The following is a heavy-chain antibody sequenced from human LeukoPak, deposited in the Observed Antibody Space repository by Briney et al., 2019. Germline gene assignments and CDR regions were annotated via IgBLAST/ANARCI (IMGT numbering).Heavy chain of an antibody. V-gene: IGHV6-1*01. Sequence: SPTLSLTCAISGDSVSSNIAAWHWLRQSPSRGLEWLGRTYYRSKWSNDYAVSVQSRITINPDTSKNQFSLQLNSVTPEDTAVYYCARGAYNSVWSWGQGTLVTVSS. D-gene: IGHD6-19*01. CDR3: ARGAYNSVWS. CDR2: TYYRSKWSN. CDR1: GDSVSSNIAA. J-gene: IGHJ5*02.